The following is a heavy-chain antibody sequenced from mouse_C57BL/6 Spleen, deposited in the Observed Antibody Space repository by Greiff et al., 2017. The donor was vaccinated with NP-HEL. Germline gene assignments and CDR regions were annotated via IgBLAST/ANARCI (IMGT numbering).Heavy chain of an antibody. J-gene: IGHJ1*03. CDR1: GFTFSSYG. D-gene: IGHD1-1*01. CDR3: ARQDYYGSSYVLYFDV. CDR2: ISSGGSYT. V-gene: IGHV5-6*01. Sequence: EVKLMESGGDLVKPGGSLKLSCAASGFTFSSYGMSWVRQTPDKRLEWVATISSGGSYTYYPDSVKGRFTISRDNAKNTLYLQMSSLKSEDTAMYYCARQDYYGSSYVLYFDVWGTGTTVTVSS.